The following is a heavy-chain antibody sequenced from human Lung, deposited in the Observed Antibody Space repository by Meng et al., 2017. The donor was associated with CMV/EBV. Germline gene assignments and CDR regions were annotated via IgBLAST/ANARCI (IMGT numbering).Heavy chain of an antibody. D-gene: IGHD6-6*01. J-gene: IGHJ4*02. V-gene: IGHV4-39*01. CDR1: LRGSSNY. CDR2: IYYSGSSTGNT. CDR3: ARHRGGQLVAFDY. Sequence: LRGSSNYWGWNRQPPGKGLEWVGSIYYSGSSTGNTYYHASLKSRVTISIDASKSQFSLNLFSLTAADTALYFCARHRGGQLVAFDYWGLGTLVTVSS.